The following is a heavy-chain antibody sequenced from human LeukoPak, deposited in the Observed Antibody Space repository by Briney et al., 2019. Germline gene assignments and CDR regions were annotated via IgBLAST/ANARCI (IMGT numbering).Heavy chain of an antibody. V-gene: IGHV3-11*01. D-gene: IGHD5-24*01. Sequence: MAGGSLRLSCVGSGFTFNDYYMRWIRQAPGKGLGCISYVGGSGGCIYYADSVKGRFTVSRDSAKNSLYLQMNSLRTEGTALYYCAKDMAEGGPFDYWGQGTLVTVSS. CDR2: VGGSGGCI. CDR3: AKDMAEGGPFDY. CDR1: GFTFNDYY. J-gene: IGHJ4*02.